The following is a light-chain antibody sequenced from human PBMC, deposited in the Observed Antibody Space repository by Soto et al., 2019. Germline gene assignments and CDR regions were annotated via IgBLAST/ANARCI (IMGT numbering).Light chain of an antibody. CDR3: CSYAGSFIYV. V-gene: IGLV2-11*01. Sequence: QSALTQPRSVSESPGQSVTISCTGTSSDVGGYNYVSWYQQHPGQAPKLMIYDVTKRPSGVPDRFSGSKSGNTASLTISGLQAEDEADYYCCSYAGSFIYVFGTGTKLTVL. J-gene: IGLJ1*01. CDR1: SSDVGGYNY. CDR2: DVT.